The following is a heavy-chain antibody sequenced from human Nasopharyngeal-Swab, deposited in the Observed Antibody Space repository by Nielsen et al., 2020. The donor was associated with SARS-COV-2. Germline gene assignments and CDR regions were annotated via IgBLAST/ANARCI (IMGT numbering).Heavy chain of an antibody. Sequence: GESLKISCAGSGFTVSGTYMAWVRQAPGKGLEWVAVISYDGSNKYYADSVKGRFTISRDNSKNTLYLQMNSLRAEDTAVYYCARDLGGPFDPWGQGTLVTVSS. CDR1: GFTVSGTY. CDR3: ARDLGGPFDP. CDR2: ISYDGSNK. J-gene: IGHJ5*02. D-gene: IGHD1-26*01. V-gene: IGHV3-30-3*01.